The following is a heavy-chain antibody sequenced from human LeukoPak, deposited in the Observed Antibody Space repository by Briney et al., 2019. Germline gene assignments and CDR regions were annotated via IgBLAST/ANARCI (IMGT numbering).Heavy chain of an antibody. CDR3: ARGSIFGIDY. D-gene: IGHD3-3*01. CDR1: GFSLSTSGVG. CDR2: IYYSGST. J-gene: IGHJ4*02. V-gene: IGHV4-39*07. Sequence: SGPTLVKPTQTLTLTCTFSGFSLSTSGVGVGWIRQPPGKGLEWIGSIYYSGSTYYNPSLKSRVTISVDTSKNQFSLKLSSVTAADTAVYYCARGSIFGIDYWGQGTLVTVSS.